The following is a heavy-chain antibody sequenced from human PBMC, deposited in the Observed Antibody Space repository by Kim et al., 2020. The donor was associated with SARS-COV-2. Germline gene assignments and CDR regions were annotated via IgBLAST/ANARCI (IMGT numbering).Heavy chain of an antibody. CDR1: GFTCSSCS. J-gene: IGHJ6*03. V-gene: IGHV3-21*01. Sequence: GGSLRLSCAASGFTCSSCSMNWVRQAPGKGLEWVSSISSSSGYIYYADSVKGRFTISRDNAKNSLYLQMNSLRAEDTAVYYCARDSGSSVPYYYYYMDVWGKGTTVSVSS. CDR3: ARDSGSSVPYYYYYMDV. CDR2: ISSSSGYI. D-gene: IGHD2-2*01.